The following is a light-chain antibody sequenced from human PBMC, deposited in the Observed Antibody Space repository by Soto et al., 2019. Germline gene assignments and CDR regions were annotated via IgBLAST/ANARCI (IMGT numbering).Light chain of an antibody. J-gene: IGKJ3*01. CDR1: QSVSSY. V-gene: IGKV3-11*01. CDR2: DAS. Sequence: EIVLTQSPATLSLSPGERATLSCRASQSVSSYLAWYQQKPGQAPRLLIYDASNRATAIPARFSGSGSGTEFTLTVSSLQSEDFAVYYCQQYGSSPRTFGPGTKVAI. CDR3: QQYGSSPRT.